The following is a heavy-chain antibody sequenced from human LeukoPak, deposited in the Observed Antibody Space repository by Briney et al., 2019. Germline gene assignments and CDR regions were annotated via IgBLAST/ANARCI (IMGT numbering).Heavy chain of an antibody. CDR2: ISGSGGST. V-gene: IGHV3-23*01. CDR3: AKSGIAVAANKFDY. J-gene: IGHJ4*02. CDR1: GFTFSSYA. Sequence: GGSLRLSCAASGFTFSSYAMSWVRQAPGKGLEWVSAISGSGGSTYYADSVKGRFTISRDNSKNTLHLQMNCLRAEDTAVYYCAKSGIAVAANKFDYWGQGTLVTVSS. D-gene: IGHD6-19*01.